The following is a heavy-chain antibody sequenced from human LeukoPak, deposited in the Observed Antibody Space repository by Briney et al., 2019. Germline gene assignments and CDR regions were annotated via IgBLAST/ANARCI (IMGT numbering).Heavy chain of an antibody. CDR3: ARDTASYDSSGYYYEYYYYYYMDV. J-gene: IGHJ6*03. CDR1: GGSISSSSYY. Sequence: SETLSLTCTVSGGSISSSSYYWGWIRQPPGKGLECIGSIYYSGSTYYNPSLKSRVTISVDTSKNQFSLKLSSVTAADTAVYYCARDTASYDSSGYYYEYYYYYYMDVWGKGTTVTVSS. D-gene: IGHD3-22*01. CDR2: IYYSGST. V-gene: IGHV4-39*07.